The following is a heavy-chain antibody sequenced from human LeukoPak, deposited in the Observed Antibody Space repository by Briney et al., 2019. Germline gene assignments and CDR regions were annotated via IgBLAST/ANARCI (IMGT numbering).Heavy chain of an antibody. V-gene: IGHV1-2*02. CDR3: SRDLLMYYSGSGEST. Sequence: GASVKVSFKASGYTFTGYYIHWVRQAPGQGPEWMGWINPHSGATNYAQKFQGRVTMTRDTSISTAFMELSSLRSDETAMYYCSRDLLMYYSGSGESTWGQGTQVTVSS. D-gene: IGHD3-10*01. CDR1: GYTFTGYY. CDR2: INPHSGAT. J-gene: IGHJ5*02.